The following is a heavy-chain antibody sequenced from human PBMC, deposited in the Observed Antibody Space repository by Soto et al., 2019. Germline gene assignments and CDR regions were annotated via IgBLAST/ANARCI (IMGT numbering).Heavy chain of an antibody. CDR3: AKYEVPADMDYYYYGMDV. CDR2: ISGSGGST. J-gene: IGHJ6*02. D-gene: IGHD2-2*01. CDR1: GFTFSSYA. Sequence: EVQLLESGGGLVQPGGSLRLSCAASGFTFSSYAMSWVRQAPGKGLEWVSAISGSGGSTYYADSVKGRFTISRDNSKNTLYLQMNSLRAEDTAVYYCAKYEVPADMDYYYYGMDVWGQGTTVTVSS. V-gene: IGHV3-23*01.